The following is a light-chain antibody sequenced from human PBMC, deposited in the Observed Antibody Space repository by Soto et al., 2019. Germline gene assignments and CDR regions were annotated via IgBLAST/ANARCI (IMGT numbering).Light chain of an antibody. V-gene: IGKV3-11*01. Sequence: EIVLTQSPATLSLSPGERATLSCRASQSVSSYFAWYQQKPGQAPTLLIYDASNRATGIPARFSGSGSVTDFTLTSSSLEPEDVAVYYCQQRSNWPLFGGGTKVEIK. CDR2: DAS. CDR3: QQRSNWPL. J-gene: IGKJ4*01. CDR1: QSVSSY.